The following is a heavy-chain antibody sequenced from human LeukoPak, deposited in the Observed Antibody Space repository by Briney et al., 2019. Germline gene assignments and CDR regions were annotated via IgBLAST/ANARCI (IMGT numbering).Heavy chain of an antibody. J-gene: IGHJ6*02. CDR3: ARQPPYYYGMDV. CDR2: IYTSGST. V-gene: IGHV4-4*07. CDR1: GGSISSNY. Sequence: SETLSLTCTVSGGSISSNYWSWIRQPAGKGLEWIGRIYTSGSTNYNPSLKSRVSMSLDTSKSQFSLKLNSVTAADTAVYYCARQPPYYYGMDVWGRGTTVTVFS.